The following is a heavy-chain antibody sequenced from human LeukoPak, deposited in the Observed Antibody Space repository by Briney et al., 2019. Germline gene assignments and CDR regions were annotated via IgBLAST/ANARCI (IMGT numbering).Heavy chain of an antibody. CDR1: GYTFTSYG. CDR2: ISAYNGNT. D-gene: IGHD2-2*01. J-gene: IGHJ4*02. V-gene: IGHV1-18*01. CDR3: ARGPKRAVVPAARLFDY. Sequence: ASVEVSCKASGYTFTSYGISWVRQAPGQGLEWMGWISAYNGNTNYAQKLQGRVTMTTDTSTSTAYMELRSLRSDDTAVYYCARGPKRAVVPAARLFDYWGQGTLVTVSS.